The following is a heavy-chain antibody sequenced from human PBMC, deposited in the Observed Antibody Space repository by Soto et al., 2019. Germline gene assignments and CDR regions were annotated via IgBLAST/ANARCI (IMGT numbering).Heavy chain of an antibody. Sequence: TLSLTCTVSGGSISSSSYYWGWIRQPPGKGLEWIGSIYYSGSTYYNPSLKSRVTISVDTSKNQFSLKLSSVTAADTAVYYCARHVAGGRPDYWGQGTLVTVSS. CDR1: GGSISSSSYY. V-gene: IGHV4-39*01. CDR3: ARHVAGGRPDY. J-gene: IGHJ4*02. CDR2: IYYSGST. D-gene: IGHD3-16*01.